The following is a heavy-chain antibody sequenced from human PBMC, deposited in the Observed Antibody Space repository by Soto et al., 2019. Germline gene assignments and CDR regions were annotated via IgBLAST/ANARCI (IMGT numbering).Heavy chain of an antibody. J-gene: IGHJ6*02. Sequence: GSLRLSCAASGFIVSSNYMSWVRQAPGKGLEWVSLIYGGGTTYYADSVRGRFTISRDISKNTLYLQMNSLRAEDTAKYYCARDMAGYYGSEYPLGPWDVWGQGTTVTVSS. CDR1: GFIVSSNY. CDR3: ARDMAGYYGSEYPLGPWDV. V-gene: IGHV3-53*01. CDR2: IYGGGTT. D-gene: IGHD3-10*01.